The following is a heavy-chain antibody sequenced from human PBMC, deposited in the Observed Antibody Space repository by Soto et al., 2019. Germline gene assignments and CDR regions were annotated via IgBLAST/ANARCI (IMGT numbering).Heavy chain of an antibody. J-gene: IGHJ6*03. V-gene: IGHV3-30*03. CDR3: ASVWCSGRYHHPYYYYYMDV. CDR2: ISYDGSNK. Sequence: GGSLRLSCAASGFTFSSYGMHWVRQAPGKGLEWVAVISYDGSNKYYADSVKGRFTISRDNSKNTLYLQMNSLRAEDTALYYCASVWCSGRYHHPYYYYYMDVWGKGTTVTVSS. D-gene: IGHD3-10*02. CDR1: GFTFSSYG.